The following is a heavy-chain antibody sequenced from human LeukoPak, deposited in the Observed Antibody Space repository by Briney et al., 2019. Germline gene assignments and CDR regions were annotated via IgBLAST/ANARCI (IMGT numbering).Heavy chain of an antibody. V-gene: IGHV3-9*01. Sequence: PGGSLRLSCAATGFTFDDYAMHWVRQAPGKGLEWVSGISWNSGSIGYADSVKGRFTISRDNAKNSLYLQMNSLRAEDTALYYCAKDAGIAEAGLCFDYWGQGTLVTVSS. J-gene: IGHJ4*02. D-gene: IGHD6-13*01. CDR3: AKDAGIAEAGLCFDY. CDR1: GFTFDDYA. CDR2: ISWNSGSI.